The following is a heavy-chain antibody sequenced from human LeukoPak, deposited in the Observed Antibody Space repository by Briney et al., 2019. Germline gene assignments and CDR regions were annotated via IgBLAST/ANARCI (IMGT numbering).Heavy chain of an antibody. V-gene: IGHV3-30-3*02. D-gene: IGHD5-12*01. CDR1: GFTFSSYA. CDR2: ISYDGSNK. J-gene: IGHJ4*02. Sequence: PGGSLRLSCAASGFTFSSYAMHWVRQAPGKGLEWVAVISYDGSNKYYADSVKGRFTISRDNSKNTLYLQMNSLRAEDTAVYYCAKPFPRDSGYDVDYWGQGTLVTVSS. CDR3: AKPFPRDSGYDVDY.